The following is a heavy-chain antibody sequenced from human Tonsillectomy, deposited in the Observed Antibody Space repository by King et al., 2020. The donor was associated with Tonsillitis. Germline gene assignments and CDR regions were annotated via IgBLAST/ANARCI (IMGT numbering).Heavy chain of an antibody. CDR2: INSDGSNT. Sequence: VQLVESGGGLVQPGGSLRLSCAASGFTFRSYWMHWVRQAPGKGLVWVSRINSDGSNTKYADSVKVRFTISRDNAKNTLYLQINSLRAEDTAVYYCARAASYHDSSGYYDYWGQGTLVTVSS. V-gene: IGHV3-74*03. D-gene: IGHD3-22*01. CDR3: ARAASYHDSSGYYDY. CDR1: GFTFRSYW. J-gene: IGHJ4*02.